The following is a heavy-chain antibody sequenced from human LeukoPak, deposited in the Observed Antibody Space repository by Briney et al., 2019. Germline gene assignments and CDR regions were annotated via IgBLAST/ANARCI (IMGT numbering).Heavy chain of an antibody. CDR3: ARDGIAAAGTIWFDP. CDR1: GGSMSNHY. J-gene: IGHJ5*02. Sequence: SETLSLTCTVSGGSMSNHYWSWLRQPAGKGLECIGHIYTSGSTSYNPSLKSRVTMSVDTSKNQFSLKLSSVTAADTAVYYCARDGIAAAGTIWFDPWGQGTLVTVSS. CDR2: IYTSGST. D-gene: IGHD6-13*01. V-gene: IGHV4-4*07.